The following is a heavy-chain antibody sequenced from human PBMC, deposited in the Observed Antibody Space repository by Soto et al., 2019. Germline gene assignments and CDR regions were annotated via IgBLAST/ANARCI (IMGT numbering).Heavy chain of an antibody. V-gene: IGHV4-39*01. CDR2: IYYNGNT. Sequence: SETLSLTCTVSGGSISTSSYYWGWIRQPPGKGLEWIGNIYYNGNTYYNPSLRSRVIISVSTSKNQFSLNLSSVTAADTAVYYCAKCGYSFTYLPFDSWGLGTLVTVS. CDR3: AKCGYSFTYLPFDS. D-gene: IGHD5-18*01. CDR1: GGSISTSSYY. J-gene: IGHJ4*02.